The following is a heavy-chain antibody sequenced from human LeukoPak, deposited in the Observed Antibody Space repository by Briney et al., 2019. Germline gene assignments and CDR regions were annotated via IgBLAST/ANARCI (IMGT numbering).Heavy chain of an antibody. V-gene: IGHV3-23*01. Sequence: WGSLRLSCAASGFTFSSYGMSRVRQAPGKGLEWVSAISGSGGSTYYADSVKGRFTISRDNSKNTLYLQMNSLRAEDTAVYYCAKEGSSSWYRDWGQGTLVTVSS. CDR2: ISGSGGST. J-gene: IGHJ4*02. D-gene: IGHD6-13*01. CDR3: AKEGSSSWYRD. CDR1: GFTFSSYG.